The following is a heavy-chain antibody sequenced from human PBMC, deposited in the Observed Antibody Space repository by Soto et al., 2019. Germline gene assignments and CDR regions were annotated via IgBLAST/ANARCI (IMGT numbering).Heavy chain of an antibody. J-gene: IGHJ4*02. V-gene: IGHV1-46*03. CDR3: AKSYSSSWYALDY. CDR1: GHTFTSYY. D-gene: IGHD6-13*01. Sequence: ASVKVSCKASGHTFTSYYMHWVRQAPGQGLEWMGIINPSGGSTSYAQKFQGRATMTRDTSTSTVYMELSSLRSEDTAVYYCAKSYSSSWYALDYWGQGTLVTVS. CDR2: INPSGGST.